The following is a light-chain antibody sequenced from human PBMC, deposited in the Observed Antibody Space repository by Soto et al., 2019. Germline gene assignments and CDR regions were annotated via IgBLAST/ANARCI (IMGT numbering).Light chain of an antibody. CDR3: SSYTSSSSYV. Sequence: QCALTQPASVSGSPGEWITISCTGTSSDVGTYNSVSWYQQYPGKAPKLMIHDVSNRPSGVSNRFSGSKSGNTASLTISGLQAEDEADYYCSSYTSSSSYVFGSGTKVTVL. J-gene: IGLJ1*01. CDR2: DVS. CDR1: SSDVGTYNS. V-gene: IGLV2-14*01.